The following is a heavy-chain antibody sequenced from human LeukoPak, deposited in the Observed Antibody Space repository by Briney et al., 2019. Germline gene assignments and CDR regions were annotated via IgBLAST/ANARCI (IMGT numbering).Heavy chain of an antibody. Sequence: ASVKVSCKASGYTFTSYGINWVRQAPGQGLEWMGWISAYNGNTNYAQKLQGRVTMTTDTSTSTAYMELRSLRSDDTAVYYCARDLGYCSGGSCYWGWFDPWGQGTLVTVSS. CDR2: ISAYNGNT. CDR1: GYTFTSYG. CDR3: ARDLGYCSGGSCYWGWFDP. J-gene: IGHJ5*02. D-gene: IGHD2-15*01. V-gene: IGHV1-18*01.